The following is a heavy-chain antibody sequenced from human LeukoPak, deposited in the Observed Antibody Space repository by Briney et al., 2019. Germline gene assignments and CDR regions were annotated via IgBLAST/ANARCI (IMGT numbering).Heavy chain of an antibody. CDR2: IYYTGKT. CDR1: GDSVSNGNYY. Sequence: SETLSLTCTVSGDSVSNGNYYWSWLRQPPGKALEWIGYIYYTGKTYYNPSLEGRVTILVDTSRNHFSVKLSSVTAADTAVYYCAGSQNYYGSGDYWSQGTLVTVSS. CDR3: AGSQNYYGSGDY. J-gene: IGHJ4*02. V-gene: IGHV4-61*03. D-gene: IGHD3-10*01.